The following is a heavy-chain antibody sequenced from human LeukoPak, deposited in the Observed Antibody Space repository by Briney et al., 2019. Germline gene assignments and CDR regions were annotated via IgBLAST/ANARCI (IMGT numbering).Heavy chain of an antibody. D-gene: IGHD2-15*01. CDR1: GGSISTDY. J-gene: IGHJ6*04. CDR3: ARVIVDDV. V-gene: IGHV4-4*07. CDR2: ISSSRRA. Sequence: SETLSLTCTVSGGSISTDYWSWIRQPAGQGLEWIGRISSSRRANYNPALKSRVTMSVDTSKNQFSLKLISVTAAGTAVYYCARVIVDDVWGKGTTVTVSS.